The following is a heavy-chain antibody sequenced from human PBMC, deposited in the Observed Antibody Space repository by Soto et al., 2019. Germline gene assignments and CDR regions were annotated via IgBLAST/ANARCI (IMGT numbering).Heavy chain of an antibody. CDR2: ITGRGGST. J-gene: IGHJ5*02. CDR1: GFTFTDFA. V-gene: IGHV3-23*01. CDR3: AKGTRFNSA. D-gene: IGHD6-19*01. Sequence: EVQLLESGGRLVQPGGSLRLSCAASGFTFTDFAMSWVRQAPGKGLEWVSTITGRGGSTNYADSVRGRFTISRDNSKNTLYLQMNSLRAEDTALYYCAKGTRFNSAWGQGTLVTVSS.